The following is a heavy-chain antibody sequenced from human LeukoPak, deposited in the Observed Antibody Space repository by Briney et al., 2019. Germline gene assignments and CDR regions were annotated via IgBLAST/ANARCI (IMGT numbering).Heavy chain of an antibody. V-gene: IGHV4-34*01. CDR2: INHSGST. D-gene: IGHD3-3*01. J-gene: IGHJ4*02. Sequence: SETLSLTCAVYGGSFSGYYWNWIRQPPGKGLEWIGEINHSGSTNYNPSLKSRVTISVDTSKNQFSLKLSSVTAADTAVYYCARDVYDFWSGYNYFDYWGQGTLVTVSS. CDR3: ARDVYDFWSGYNYFDY. CDR1: GGSFSGYY.